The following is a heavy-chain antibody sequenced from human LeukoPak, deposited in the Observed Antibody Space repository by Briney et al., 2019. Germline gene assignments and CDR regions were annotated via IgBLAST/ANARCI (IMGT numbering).Heavy chain of an antibody. Sequence: GASLRLSCEASGFTFSSYALSWVRQAPGKGLEWVSATSASGGSTYYADSVKGRFTISRDNSKNTLYLQMSSLRDEDTAVYYCAKAPAAPIKGSFDYWGQGTLVTVSS. CDR3: AKAPAAPIKGSFDY. V-gene: IGHV3-23*01. CDR2: TSASGGST. D-gene: IGHD2-2*01. J-gene: IGHJ4*02. CDR1: GFTFSSYA.